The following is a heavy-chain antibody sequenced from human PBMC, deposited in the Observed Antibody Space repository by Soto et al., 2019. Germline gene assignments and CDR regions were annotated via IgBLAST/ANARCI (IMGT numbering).Heavy chain of an antibody. V-gene: IGHV4-31*03. D-gene: IGHD3-3*01. J-gene: IGHJ5*02. Sequence: QVQLQESGPGLVKPSQTVSLTCTVSGGSITSGGYYWSWIRPHPGKGLEWIGYIYYRGSTYYEPSLKSRVTISVDTSKNQFSLKLSSVTAADTAVYYCARGGGADNWFDPWGQGTLVTVSS. CDR3: ARGGGADNWFDP. CDR1: GGSITSGGYY. CDR2: IYYRGST.